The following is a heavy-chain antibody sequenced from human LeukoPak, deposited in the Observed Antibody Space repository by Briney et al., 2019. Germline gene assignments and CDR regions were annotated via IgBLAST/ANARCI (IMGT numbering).Heavy chain of an antibody. V-gene: IGHV1-69*01. Sequence: SVKVSCKASGGTFSSYAISWVRQAPGQGLEWMGGIIPIFGTANYAQKFQGRVTITADESTSTAYMELSSLRSEDTAVYYCARRAALRYCSGGSCYGMDVWGQGTTITVSS. D-gene: IGHD2-15*01. CDR1: GGTFSSYA. CDR2: IIPIFGTA. CDR3: ARRAALRYCSGGSCYGMDV. J-gene: IGHJ6*02.